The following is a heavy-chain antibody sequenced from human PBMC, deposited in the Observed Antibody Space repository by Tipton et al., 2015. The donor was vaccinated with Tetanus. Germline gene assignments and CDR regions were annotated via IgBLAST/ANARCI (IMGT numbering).Heavy chain of an antibody. CDR1: GGSISSSSYY. D-gene: IGHD6-19*01. Sequence: TLSLTCTVSGGSISSSSYYRGWIRQPPGKGLEWIGSIYYSGSTYYTPSLKSRVTISVDTSKNQFSLKLSPVTAADTAVYYCARLSSGWSLDPLYYFDYWGQGTLVTVSS. CDR2: IYYSGST. CDR3: ARLSSGWSLDPLYYFDY. J-gene: IGHJ4*02. V-gene: IGHV4-39*01.